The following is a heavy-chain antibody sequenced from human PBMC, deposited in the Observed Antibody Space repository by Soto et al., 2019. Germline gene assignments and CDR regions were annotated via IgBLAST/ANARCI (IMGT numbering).Heavy chain of an antibody. CDR1: GYSFSDYG. D-gene: IGHD6-19*01. CDR3: ARYGYSSGWYLGTGMDV. J-gene: IGHJ6*02. CDR2: ISTYNGNT. Sequence: QVQLVQSGAEVKKPGASLKVSCQASGYSFSDYGIAWVRQAPGQGLAWVGWISTYNGNTNYAQKFQGRVTMTTDTSANTAYMELRSLRSDDTAMYYCARYGYSSGWYLGTGMDVWGQGTQVTVSS. V-gene: IGHV1-18*04.